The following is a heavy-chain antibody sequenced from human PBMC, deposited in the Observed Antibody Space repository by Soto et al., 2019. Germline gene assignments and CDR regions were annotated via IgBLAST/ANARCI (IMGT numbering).Heavy chain of an antibody. J-gene: IGHJ4*02. D-gene: IGHD3-3*01. CDR3: ARIELRLLEWLLQEFDY. CDR2: IKQDGSEK. CDR1: GFTFSSYW. V-gene: IGHV3-7*01. Sequence: LRLSCAASGFTFSSYWMSWVRQAPGKGLEWVANIKQDGSEKSYVDSVKGRFTISRDNAKNSLCLQMNSLRAGDTAVYYCARIELRLLEWLLQEFDYWGQGTLVTVSS.